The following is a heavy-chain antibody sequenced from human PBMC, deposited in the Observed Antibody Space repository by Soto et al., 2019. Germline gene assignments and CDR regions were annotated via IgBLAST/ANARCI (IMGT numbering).Heavy chain of an antibody. CDR1: GFTFSSYA. D-gene: IGHD4-17*01. V-gene: IGHV3-23*01. CDR3: AKASMGTTKGKYYFDY. J-gene: IGHJ4*02. Sequence: EVQLLEPGGGLVQPGGSLRLSCAASGFTFSSYAMTWVRQAPGKGLAWVSTISGDGGSTYYADSVKGRFTISRDSSKNTLYLQMNSLRAEDTAIYYCAKASMGTTKGKYYFDYWGQGTLVTASS. CDR2: ISGDGGST.